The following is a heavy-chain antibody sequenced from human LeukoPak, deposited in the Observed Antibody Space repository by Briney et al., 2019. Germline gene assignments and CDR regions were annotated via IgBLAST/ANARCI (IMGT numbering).Heavy chain of an antibody. J-gene: IGHJ4*02. CDR3: AKGKRYPDY. D-gene: IGHD1-1*01. CDR2: LNLDGSDK. V-gene: IGHV3-7*03. CDR1: GFTFSESW. Sequence: PGGSLRLSCVVSGFTFSESWMSWVRQAPGKGLGWVASLNLDGSDKYYVDSVKGRFTISRDNAKNSLYLQMDSLRVEDTAVYYCAKGKRYPDYWGQGTRVTVSS.